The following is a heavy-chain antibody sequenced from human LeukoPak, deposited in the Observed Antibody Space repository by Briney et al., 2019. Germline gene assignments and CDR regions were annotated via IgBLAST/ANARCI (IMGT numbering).Heavy chain of an antibody. CDR3: ARGGGSSWYPSLFDY. CDR1: GGSISSGDYY. V-gene: IGHV4-30-4*08. Sequence: PSETLSLTCTVSGGSISSGDYYWGWIRQPPGKGLEWIGYIYYSGSTYYNPSLKSRVTISVDTSKNQFSLKLSSVTAADTAVYYCARGGGSSWYPSLFDYWGQGTLVTVSS. J-gene: IGHJ4*02. CDR2: IYYSGST. D-gene: IGHD6-13*01.